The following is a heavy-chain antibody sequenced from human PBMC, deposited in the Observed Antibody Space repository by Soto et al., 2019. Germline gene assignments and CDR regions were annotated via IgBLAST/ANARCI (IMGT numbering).Heavy chain of an antibody. V-gene: IGHV3-48*03. CDR3: AREMYSYGAGSYYPDAFDI. Sequence: GSLRLSCAASGFPFSSYEMNWVRQAPGKGLEWVSYISGTSTTIYYGDSMKGRFTISRDNAKNSLYLQMNSLRAEDTAVYYCAREMYSYGAGSYYPDAFDIWGQGTMVTVSS. CDR1: GFPFSSYE. D-gene: IGHD3-10*01. CDR2: ISGTSTTI. J-gene: IGHJ3*02.